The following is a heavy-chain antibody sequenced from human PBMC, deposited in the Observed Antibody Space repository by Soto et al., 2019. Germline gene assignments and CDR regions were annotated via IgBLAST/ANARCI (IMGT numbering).Heavy chain of an antibody. Sequence: PSVKVSCKASGYTFTGYYMHWVRQAPGQGLEWMGWINPNSGGTNYAQKFQGWVTMTRDTSMSTAYMELRRLRSDDTAVYYCARDTGYCSSTSCSHNWFDPWGQGTLVTVSS. D-gene: IGHD2-2*01. CDR3: ARDTGYCSSTSCSHNWFDP. CDR1: GYTFTGYY. CDR2: INPNSGGT. J-gene: IGHJ5*02. V-gene: IGHV1-2*04.